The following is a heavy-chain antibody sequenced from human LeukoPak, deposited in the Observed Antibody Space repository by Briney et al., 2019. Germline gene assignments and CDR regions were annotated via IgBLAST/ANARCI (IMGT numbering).Heavy chain of an antibody. D-gene: IGHD1-26*01. CDR2: ISAYNGNT. J-gene: IGHJ4*02. Sequence: GASVKVSCKASGYTFTSYGISWVRQAPGQGLEWMGWISAYNGNTNYAQKLQGRVTMTTDTSTSTAYMELSSLRSEDTAVYYCATDRHRWELDFDYWGQGTLVTVSS. V-gene: IGHV1-18*01. CDR3: ATDRHRWELDFDY. CDR1: GYTFTSYG.